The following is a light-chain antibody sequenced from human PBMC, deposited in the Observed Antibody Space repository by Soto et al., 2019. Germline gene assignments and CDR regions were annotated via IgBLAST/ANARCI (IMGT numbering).Light chain of an antibody. CDR3: HQYGVSSGT. CDR2: GAS. CDR1: QSVSASY. Sequence: EIVLTQSPGTLSLSPGERATLSCRASQSVSASYLAWYQQKPGQAPRLLIYGASTRATGIPDRFSGSGPGTDFTLTISSLEPEDFAVYYCHQYGVSSGTFGQGTNLEIK. J-gene: IGKJ2*01. V-gene: IGKV3-20*01.